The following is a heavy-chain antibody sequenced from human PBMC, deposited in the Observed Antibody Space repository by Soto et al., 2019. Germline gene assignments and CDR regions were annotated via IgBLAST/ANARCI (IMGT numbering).Heavy chain of an antibody. V-gene: IGHV1-69*13. D-gene: IGHD3-22*01. CDR2: IIPIFGTA. Sequence: SVKVSGKASGCTFSIYAISWVRQAPGQGLEWMGGIIPIFGTANYAQKCKGRVTITADESTSTAYRELSSMRSEDKDVYSCAGDRGYYYERSGYDRETLDYWGQGTLVTVS. J-gene: IGHJ4*02. CDR3: AGDRGYYYERSGYDRETLDY. CDR1: GCTFSIYA.